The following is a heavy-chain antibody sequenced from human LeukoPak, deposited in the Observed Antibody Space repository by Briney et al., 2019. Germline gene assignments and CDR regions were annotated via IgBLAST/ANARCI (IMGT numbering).Heavy chain of an antibody. D-gene: IGHD5-12*01. Sequence: GGSLRLSCAASGFTFSSYSMNWVRQAPGKGLEWVSSISSSSSYIYYADSVKGRFTISRDNAKNSLYLQMNSLRAEDTAVYYCARDGGGYSGHDLDYWGQGTLVTVSS. CDR2: ISSSSSYI. CDR1: GFTFSSYS. V-gene: IGHV3-21*01. J-gene: IGHJ4*02. CDR3: ARDGGGYSGHDLDY.